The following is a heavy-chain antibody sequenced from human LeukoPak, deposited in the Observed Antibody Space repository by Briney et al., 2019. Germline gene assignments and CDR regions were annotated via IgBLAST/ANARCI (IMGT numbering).Heavy chain of an antibody. CDR3: ARSSVVTPVVRYHYYYMDV. Sequence: SVKVSCKASGGTFSSYAISWVRQAPGQGLEWMGGIIPIFGTANYAQKFQGRVTITTDESTSTAYMELSSLRSEDTAVYYCARSSVVTPVVRYHYYYMDVWGKGTTVTVSS. V-gene: IGHV1-69*05. CDR1: GGTFSSYA. CDR2: IIPIFGTA. D-gene: IGHD4-23*01. J-gene: IGHJ6*03.